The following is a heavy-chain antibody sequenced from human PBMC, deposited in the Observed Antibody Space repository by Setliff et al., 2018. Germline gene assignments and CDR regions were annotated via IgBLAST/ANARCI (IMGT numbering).Heavy chain of an antibody. CDR3: ARDDLRAGDAFDF. CDR2: ISGSGVNT. V-gene: IGHV3-23*01. CDR1: GGSICSTNW. Sequence: ETLSLTCAVSGGSICSTNWWSWVRQPPGKGLEWVSAISGSGVNTYYADSVKGRFTISRDNSKNTLYLQMNSLRADDTAVYFCARDDLRAGDAFDFWGQGTMVTVSS. J-gene: IGHJ3*01.